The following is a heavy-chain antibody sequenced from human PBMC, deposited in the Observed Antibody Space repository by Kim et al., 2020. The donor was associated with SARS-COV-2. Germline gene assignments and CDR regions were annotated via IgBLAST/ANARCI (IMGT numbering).Heavy chain of an antibody. D-gene: IGHD3-10*01. J-gene: IGHJ4*02. CDR3: ARHYYGSGLQGALDY. V-gene: IGHV4-39*01. Sequence: PPLRSRATISVDTSKNQFSLKLSSVTAADTAVYYCARHYYGSGLQGALDYWGQGTLVTVSS.